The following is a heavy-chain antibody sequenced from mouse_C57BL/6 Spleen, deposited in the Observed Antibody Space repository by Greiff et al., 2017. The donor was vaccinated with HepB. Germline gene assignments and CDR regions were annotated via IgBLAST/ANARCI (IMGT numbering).Heavy chain of an antibody. D-gene: IGHD2-4*01. Sequence: VQLQQSGPELVKPGASVKISCKASGYSFTDYNMNWVKQSNGKSLEWIGVINPNYGTTSYNQKFKGKATLTVDQSSSTAYMQLNSLTSEDSAVYYCASHIYYDYDWYFDVWGTGTTVTVSS. V-gene: IGHV1-39*01. CDR1: GYSFTDYN. CDR3: ASHIYYDYDWYFDV. J-gene: IGHJ1*03. CDR2: INPNYGTT.